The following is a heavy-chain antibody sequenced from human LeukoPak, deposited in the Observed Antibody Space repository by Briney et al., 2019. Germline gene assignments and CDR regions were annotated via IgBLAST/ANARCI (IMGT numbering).Heavy chain of an antibody. CDR1: GFTFSDYY. Sequence: GGSLRLSCAASGFTFSDYYMSWIRQAPGKGLEWVSYISNSGLYTNYADSVKGRFTISRDSAKNSLYLQMNSLRAEDTAVYYCARDIYGGHDYWGQGTLLTVSS. D-gene: IGHD2-21*01. CDR2: ISNSGLYT. V-gene: IGHV3-11*06. J-gene: IGHJ4*02. CDR3: ARDIYGGHDY.